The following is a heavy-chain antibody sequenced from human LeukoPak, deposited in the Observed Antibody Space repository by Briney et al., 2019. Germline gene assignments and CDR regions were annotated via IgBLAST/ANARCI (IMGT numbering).Heavy chain of an antibody. D-gene: IGHD2-21*02. CDR1: GGSISSGDYY. CDR2: IYYSGST. Sequence: SETLSLTCTVSGGSISSGDYYWSWIRQPPGKGLEWIGYIYYSGSTYYNPSLKSRVTISVDTPKNQFSLKLSSVTAADTAVYYCAAKFCGGDCYPIYWGQGTLVTVSS. V-gene: IGHV4-30-4*01. CDR3: AAKFCGGDCYPIY. J-gene: IGHJ4*02.